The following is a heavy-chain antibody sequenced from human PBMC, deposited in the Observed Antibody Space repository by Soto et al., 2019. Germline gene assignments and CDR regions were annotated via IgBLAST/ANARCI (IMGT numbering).Heavy chain of an antibody. J-gene: IGHJ4*02. D-gene: IGHD3-9*01. CDR3: ARTKILTGYYVDY. CDR2: ISYDGSNK. Sequence: GGSLRLSCAASGFTFSSYAMHWVRQAPGKGLEWVAVISYDGSNKYYADSVKGRFTISRDNSKNTLYLQMNSLRAEDTAVYYCARTKILTGYYVDYWGQGTLVTVSS. V-gene: IGHV3-30-3*01. CDR1: GFTFSSYA.